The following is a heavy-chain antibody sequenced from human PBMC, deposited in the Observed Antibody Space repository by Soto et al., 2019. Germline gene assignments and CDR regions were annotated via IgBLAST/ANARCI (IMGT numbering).Heavy chain of an antibody. J-gene: IGHJ5*02. CDR2: ISGSGGST. CDR3: AKDPRYCSSTSCYSLNWFDP. Sequence: GGSLRLSCAASGFTFSSYAMSWVRQAPGEGLEWVSAISGSGGSTYYADSVKGRFTISRDNSKSTLYLQMNSLRAEDTAVYYCAKDPRYCSSTSCYSLNWFDPWGQGTMVTVSS. V-gene: IGHV3-23*01. D-gene: IGHD2-2*01. CDR1: GFTFSSYA.